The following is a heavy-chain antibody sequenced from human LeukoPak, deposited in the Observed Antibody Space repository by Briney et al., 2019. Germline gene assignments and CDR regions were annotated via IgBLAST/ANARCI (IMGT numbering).Heavy chain of an antibody. J-gene: IGHJ4*02. D-gene: IGHD3-22*01. CDR3: AKNYYGRSGNFDN. CDR1: GFTFSSYE. V-gene: IGHV3-9*01. CDR2: IIWNSDII. Sequence: GGSLRLSCAASGFTFSSYEMNWVRQAPGKGLEWVSGIIWNSDIIGYADSVKGRFTISRDNAKNSLYLQMNSLRAEDTALYYCAKNYYGRSGNFDNWGQGTLVTVSS.